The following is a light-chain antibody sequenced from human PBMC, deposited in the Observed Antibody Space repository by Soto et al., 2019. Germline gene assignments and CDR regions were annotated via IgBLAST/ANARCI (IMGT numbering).Light chain of an antibody. CDR2: SNN. CDR1: SSKIGSNT. CDR3: AAWDDSLNGYV. Sequence: QSVLTQPPSASGTPGQRGTLSCSGSSSKIGSNTVNWYQQLPGTAPKLLIYSNNQRPSGVPDRFSGSKSGTSASLAISGLQSEDEADYYCAAWDDSLNGYVFGTGTKVTV. J-gene: IGLJ1*01. V-gene: IGLV1-44*01.